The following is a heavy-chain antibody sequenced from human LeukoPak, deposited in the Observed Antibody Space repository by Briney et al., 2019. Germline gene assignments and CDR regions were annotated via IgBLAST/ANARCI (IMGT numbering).Heavy chain of an antibody. CDR2: ISSSSSYI. CDR3: ARGRFGSSGFDY. CDR1: GFTFSSYS. J-gene: IGHJ4*02. V-gene: IGHV3-21*01. D-gene: IGHD3-22*01. Sequence: GGSLRLSCAVSGFTFSSYSMNWVRQAPGKGLEWVSSISSSSSYIYYADSVKGRFTISRDNAKNSLYLQMNSLRAEDTAVYYCARGRFGSSGFDYWGQGALVTVSS.